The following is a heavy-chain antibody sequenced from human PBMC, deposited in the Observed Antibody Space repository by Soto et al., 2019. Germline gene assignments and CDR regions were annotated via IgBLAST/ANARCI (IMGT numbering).Heavy chain of an antibody. CDR2: INPSGGST. CDR1: GYTFTSYY. CDR3: ARALTVTTFRWGENYYYGMDV. D-gene: IGHD4-17*01. J-gene: IGHJ6*02. Sequence: QVQLVQSGAEVKKPGASVKVSCKASGYTFTSYYMHWVRQAPGQGLEWMGIINPSGGSTSYAQKFQGRVTMTRDTSTSTVYMELSSLRSEDTAVYYCARALTVTTFRWGENYYYGMDVWGQGTTVTVSS. V-gene: IGHV1-46*01.